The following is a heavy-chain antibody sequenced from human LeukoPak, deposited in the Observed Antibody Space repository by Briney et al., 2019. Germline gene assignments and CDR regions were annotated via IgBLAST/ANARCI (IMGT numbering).Heavy chain of an antibody. CDR1: GFTFSSYA. J-gene: IGHJ4*02. CDR2: ISFDGDNK. V-gene: IGHV3-30-3*01. Sequence: PGGSLRLSCAASGFTFSSYAVHWVRQAPGKGLEWVAAISFDGDNKWYADSVKGRFTISRDNSKNTLYLQMNSLRAEDTAVYYCARDRDIVVVPAAIGYWGQGTLVTVSS. D-gene: IGHD2-2*01. CDR3: ARDRDIVVVPAAIGY.